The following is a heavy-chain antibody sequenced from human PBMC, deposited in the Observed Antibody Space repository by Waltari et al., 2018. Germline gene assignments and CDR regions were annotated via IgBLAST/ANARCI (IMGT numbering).Heavy chain of an antibody. Sequence: QVQLVESGGGVVQPGRSLRLSCAASGFTFSSYGMHWVRQAPGKGLEWVAVIWYDGSNKYYADSVKGRFTISRDNSKNTLYLQMNSLRAEDTAVYYCSKGAVTNVGYMDVWGKGTTVTVSS. D-gene: IGHD4-17*01. CDR1: GFTFSSYG. CDR3: SKGAVTNVGYMDV. V-gene: IGHV3-33*06. CDR2: IWYDGSNK. J-gene: IGHJ6*03.